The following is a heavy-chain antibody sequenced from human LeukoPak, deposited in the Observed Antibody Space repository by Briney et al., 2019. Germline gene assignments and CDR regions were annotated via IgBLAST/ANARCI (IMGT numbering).Heavy chain of an antibody. CDR3: ATVGIAAADDAFDI. Sequence: SETLSLTCTVSGGSISSSSYYWGWIRQPPGKGLEWLGSNYYSGSTYYNPSLKCRVTISVDTSKLQFSLKLSSVTAADTAVYDCATVGIAAADDAFDIWGQGTMVTVSS. J-gene: IGHJ3*02. CDR1: GGSISSSSYY. D-gene: IGHD6-13*01. CDR2: NYYSGST. V-gene: IGHV4-39*01.